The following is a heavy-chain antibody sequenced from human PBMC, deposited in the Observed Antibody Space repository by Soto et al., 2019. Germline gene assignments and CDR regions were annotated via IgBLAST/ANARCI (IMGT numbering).Heavy chain of an antibody. CDR2: INPNSGGT. D-gene: IGHD6-6*01. CDR1: GYTFTGYY. Sequence: ASVKVSCTASGYTFTGYYMHWVGQAPGQGREWMGWINPNSGGTNYAQKFQGWVTMTRDTSISTAYMELSRLRSDDPAVYSCARDGPSEYSSSSSNYYYGMNVWGQGTTVTVSS. J-gene: IGHJ6*02. CDR3: ARDGPSEYSSSSSNYYYGMNV. V-gene: IGHV1-2*04.